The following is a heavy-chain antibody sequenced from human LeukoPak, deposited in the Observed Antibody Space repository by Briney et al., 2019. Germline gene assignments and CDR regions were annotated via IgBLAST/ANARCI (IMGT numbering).Heavy chain of an antibody. V-gene: IGHV3-21*01. CDR1: GFTFSRYT. J-gene: IGHJ4*02. CDR2: LSSNSYYI. Sequence: GGSLRLSCATSGFTFSRYTMNWVRQAPGKGLEWVSSLSSNSYYIYYADSVKGRFIISRDNAKNSLYLQMNSLRAEDTAVYYCARDPSYYSSGWLDYWGQGTLVTVSS. D-gene: IGHD6-19*01. CDR3: ARDPSYYSSGWLDY.